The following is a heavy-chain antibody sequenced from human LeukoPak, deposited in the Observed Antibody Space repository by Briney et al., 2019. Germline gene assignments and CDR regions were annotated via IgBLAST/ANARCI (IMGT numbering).Heavy chain of an antibody. D-gene: IGHD3-22*01. J-gene: IGHJ5*02. CDR3: TRDGPRSSGYPDT. Sequence: PSETLSLTCTVSGGSISSDGHFRSWIRQHPGKGLEWIGYIYYSGSTYYNPSLKSRVTISVDTSKNQFSLRLNSVTAADTAVYYCTRDGPRSSGYPDTWGQGTLVTVSS. CDR1: GGSISSDGHF. CDR2: IYYSGST. V-gene: IGHV4-31*03.